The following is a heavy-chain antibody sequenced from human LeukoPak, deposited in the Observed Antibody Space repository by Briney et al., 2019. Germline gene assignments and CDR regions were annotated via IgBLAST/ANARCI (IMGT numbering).Heavy chain of an antibody. J-gene: IGHJ4*02. CDR1: GFTLSSYW. V-gene: IGHV3-74*01. D-gene: IGHD1-26*01. Sequence: GGSLRLSCAASGFTLSSYWMHWVRQAPGKGLVWVSRINTDGSRTSYSDSVKGRFTISRDNAKNTLYLQMNSLRDEDTGVYYCVGPDRATWELLFYWGQGTLVTVSS. CDR3: VGPDRATWELLFY. CDR2: INTDGSRT.